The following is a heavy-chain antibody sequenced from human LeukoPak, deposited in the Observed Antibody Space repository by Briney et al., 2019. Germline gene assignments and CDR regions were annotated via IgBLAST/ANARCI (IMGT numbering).Heavy chain of an antibody. CDR1: GGSISSSSYY. V-gene: IGHV4-39*01. J-gene: IGHJ6*02. D-gene: IGHD2-15*01. CDR3: ARLYCSGGSCYFYYYYGMDV. CDR2: IYYSGST. Sequence: SETLSLTCTVSGGSISSSSYYWGWIRQPPGKGLEWIGSIYYSGSTYYNPSLKSRVTISVDTSKNQFSLKLSSVTAADTAVYYCARLYCSGGSCYFYYYYGMDVWGQGTTVTVSS.